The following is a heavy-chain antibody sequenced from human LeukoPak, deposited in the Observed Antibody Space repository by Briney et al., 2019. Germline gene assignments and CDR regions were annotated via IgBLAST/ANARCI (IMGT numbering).Heavy chain of an antibody. Sequence: GGSLRLSCAASGFTFSSYWMSWVRQAPGKGLEWVANIKQDGSEKYYVDSVKGRFTISRDNAKNSLYLQMNSLRAEDTAVYYCAREVRAWELSQYYYYYYYMDVWGKGTTVTVSS. J-gene: IGHJ6*03. CDR2: IKQDGSEK. D-gene: IGHD1-26*01. V-gene: IGHV3-7*01. CDR1: GFTFSSYW. CDR3: AREVRAWELSQYYYYYYYMDV.